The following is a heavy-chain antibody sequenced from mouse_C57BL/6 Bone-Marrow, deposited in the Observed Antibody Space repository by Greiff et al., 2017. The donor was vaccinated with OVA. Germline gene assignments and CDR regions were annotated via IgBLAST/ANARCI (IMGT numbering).Heavy chain of an antibody. D-gene: IGHD1-1*01. CDR2: IYPGDGDT. CDR1: GYAFSSYW. J-gene: IGHJ4*01. Sequence: QVQLQQSGAELVKPGASVKISCKASGYAFSSYWMNWVKQRPGKGLEWIGQIYPGDGDTNYNGKFKGKATLTADKSSSTAYMPLSSLTSEDSAVYFCALITTVVAPYYAMDYWGQGTSVTVSS. CDR3: ALITTVVAPYYAMDY. V-gene: IGHV1-80*01.